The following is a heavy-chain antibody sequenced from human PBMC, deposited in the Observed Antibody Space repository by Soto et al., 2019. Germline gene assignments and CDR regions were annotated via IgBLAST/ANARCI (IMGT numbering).Heavy chain of an antibody. Sequence: GASVEVSCKASGGTFSSYSISWVLQAPGQGLEWMGGIIPIFGTANYAQKFQGRVTITADESTSTAYMELSSLRSEDTAVYYCARSMTTRAPQHYYFDYWGQGTLVTVSS. CDR2: IIPIFGTA. CDR1: GGTFSSYS. CDR3: ARSMTTRAPQHYYFDY. J-gene: IGHJ4*02. V-gene: IGHV1-69*13. D-gene: IGHD4-17*01.